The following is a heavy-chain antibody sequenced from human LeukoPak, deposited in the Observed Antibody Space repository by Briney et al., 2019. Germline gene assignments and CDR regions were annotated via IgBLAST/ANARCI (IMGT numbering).Heavy chain of an antibody. CDR2: IYYSGST. V-gene: IGHV4-39*01. D-gene: IGHD4-17*01. CDR1: GGSISSSSYY. CDR3: ARHGPPLDYGDPTRLAHWYFDL. J-gene: IGHJ2*01. Sequence: SETLSLTCTVSGGSISSSSYYWGWICQPPGKGLEWIGSIYYSGSTYYNPSLKSRVTISVDTSKNQFSLKLSSVTAADTAVYYCARHGPPLDYGDPTRLAHWYFDLWGRGTLVTVSS.